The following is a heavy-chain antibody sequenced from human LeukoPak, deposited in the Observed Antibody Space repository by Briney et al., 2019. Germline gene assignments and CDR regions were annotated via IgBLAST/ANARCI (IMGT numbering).Heavy chain of an antibody. J-gene: IGHJ4*02. CDR1: GFTFTTYS. Sequence: GGSLRLSCEASGFTFTTYSMTWVRQAPGKGLEWVSIISSGSSAIFSADALRGRFTISRDDAKNLLYLDMNSLRAEDTAVYYCARGHAAVTRHFDFWGQGTLVTVSS. D-gene: IGHD4-17*01. V-gene: IGHV3-21*01. CDR3: ARGHAAVTRHFDF. CDR2: ISSGSSAI.